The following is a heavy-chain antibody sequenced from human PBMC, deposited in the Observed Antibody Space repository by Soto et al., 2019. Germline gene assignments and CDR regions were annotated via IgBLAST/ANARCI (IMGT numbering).Heavy chain of an antibody. D-gene: IGHD2-2*01. CDR2: VNHSGTT. CDR1: GGSFSGYY. V-gene: IGHV4-34*01. J-gene: IGHJ4*02. Sequence: PSETLSLTCAVYGGSFSGYYWTWIRQSHEKGLEWIGEVNHSGTTYYNPSLKTRVTISVHTPKNQFSLKMSSVTAADTAVYYCARGIGYCSSINCYSSRRLRFDSWGQGTLVTVSS. CDR3: ARGIGYCSSINCYSSRRLRFDS.